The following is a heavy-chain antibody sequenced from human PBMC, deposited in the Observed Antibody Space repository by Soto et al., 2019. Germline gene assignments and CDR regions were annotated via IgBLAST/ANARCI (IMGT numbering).Heavy chain of an antibody. CDR1: GGSISSYY. CDR3: ARDPLYCSSTSCYNWFDP. CDR2: IYYSGST. Sequence: SETLSLTCTVSGGSISSYYWSWIRQPPGKGLEWIGYIYYSGSTNYNPSLKSRVTISVDTSKNQFSLKLSSVTAADTAVYYCARDPLYCSSTSCYNWFDPWGQGTLVTVSS. V-gene: IGHV4-59*01. D-gene: IGHD2-2*01. J-gene: IGHJ5*02.